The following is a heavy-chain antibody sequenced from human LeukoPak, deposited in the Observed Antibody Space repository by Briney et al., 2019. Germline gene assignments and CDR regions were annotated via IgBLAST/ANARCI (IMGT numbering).Heavy chain of an antibody. D-gene: IGHD4-17*01. CDR2: IYPGDYDT. J-gene: IGHJ3*02. CDR3: ARLMLFEYGDYGDAFDI. Sequence: GESLKISCKGSGYDFSTYYIGWVRQLPGKGLEWMGVIYPGDYDTTYSPSFEDEVTMSVDKSSSSAYLQWRSLKASDTAMYYCARLMLFEYGDYGDAFDIWGQGTTVTVSS. CDR1: GYDFSTYY. V-gene: IGHV5-51*01.